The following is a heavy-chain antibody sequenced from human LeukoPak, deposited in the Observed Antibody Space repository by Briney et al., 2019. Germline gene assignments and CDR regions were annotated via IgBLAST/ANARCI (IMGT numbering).Heavy chain of an antibody. CDR2: ISFSGDNS. D-gene: IGHD5-24*01. J-gene: IGHJ3*01. V-gene: IGHV3-23*01. Sequence: PGESLRLSCAASGFNFRDAAMTWVRQAPGKGLEWVALISFSGDNSYYADSVKGRFSVSRDNSENTLSLQMNSLRVEDTARYYCAKDIQLSTWGLGTMVTVSS. CDR3: AKDIQLST. CDR1: GFNFRDAA.